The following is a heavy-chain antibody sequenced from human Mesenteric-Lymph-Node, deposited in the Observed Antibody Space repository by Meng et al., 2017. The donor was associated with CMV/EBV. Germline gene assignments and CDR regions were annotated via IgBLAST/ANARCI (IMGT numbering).Heavy chain of an antibody. D-gene: IGHD2-2*01. V-gene: IGHV3-21*01. CDR2: ITAKSDYI. CDR3: ARDPSFASHIPYFDS. CDR1: GFTFSAYS. Sequence: GGSLRLSCVASGFTFSAYSMDWVRQTPERGLEWVASITAKSDYIHYATSVTGRFTISRDNANNSLSLQMSGLRAEDTGVYFCARDPSFASHIPYFDSWGQGILVTVSS. J-gene: IGHJ4*02.